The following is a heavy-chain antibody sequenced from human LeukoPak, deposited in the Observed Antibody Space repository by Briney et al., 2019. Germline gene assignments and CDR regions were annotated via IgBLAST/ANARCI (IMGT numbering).Heavy chain of an antibody. D-gene: IGHD6-25*01. J-gene: IGHJ6*02. CDR3: AEGGRRRLYYYYGMDV. CDR2: INHSGST. CDR1: GGSFSGYY. Sequence: PSETLSLTCAVYGGSFSGYYWSWIRQPPGKGLEWIGEINHSGSTNYNPSLKSRVTISVDTSKNQFSLKLSSVTAADTAVYYCAEGGRRRLYYYYGMDVWGQGTTVTVSS. V-gene: IGHV4-34*01.